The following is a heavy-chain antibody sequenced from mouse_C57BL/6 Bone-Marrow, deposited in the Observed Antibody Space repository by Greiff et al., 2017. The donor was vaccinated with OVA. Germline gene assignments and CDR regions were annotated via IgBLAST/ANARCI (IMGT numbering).Heavy chain of an antibody. CDR2: INPGSGGT. D-gene: IGHD2-3*01. J-gene: IGHJ1*03. Sequence: QVQLKQSGAELVRPGTSVKVSCKASGYAFTNYLIEWVKQRPGQGLEWIGVINPGSGGTNYNEKFKGKATLTADKSSSTAYMQLSSLTSEDSAVYFCARRWLLRYFDVWGTGTTVTVSS. CDR3: ARRWLLRYFDV. V-gene: IGHV1-54*01. CDR1: GYAFTNYL.